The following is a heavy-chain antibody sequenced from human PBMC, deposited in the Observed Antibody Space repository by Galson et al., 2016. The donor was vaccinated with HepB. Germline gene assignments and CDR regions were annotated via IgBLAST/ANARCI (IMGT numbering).Heavy chain of an antibody. CDR1: GFTFSSYA. D-gene: IGHD1-26*01. CDR2: TSYNGNNK. Sequence: SLRLSCAASGFTFSSYAMNWVRQAPGKWLEWVAGTSYNGNNKYYIDSVKGRFTISRDDSKNTVYLLMNGLRGDDTAVYYCARVVAVGGNPPFAFDYWGQGTLVTASA. V-gene: IGHV3-30*04. CDR3: ARVVAVGGNPPFAFDY. J-gene: IGHJ4*02.